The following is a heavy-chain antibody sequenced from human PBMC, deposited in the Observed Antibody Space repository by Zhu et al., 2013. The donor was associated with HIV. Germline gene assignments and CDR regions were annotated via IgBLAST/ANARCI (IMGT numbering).Heavy chain of an antibody. D-gene: IGHD3-10*01. Sequence: QVQLVQSGAEVKKPGASVKVSCKASGYMFTRYGISWVRQAPGQGLEWMGLINPRGGGTIYAQNFQGRVTMTRDTSTSRVYMELSSLTSEDTAVHYCAREVRGSGSYSFDYWGQGTLVTVSS. CDR1: GYMFTRYG. CDR2: INPRGGGT. CDR3: AREVRGSGSYSFDY. V-gene: IGHV1-46*01. J-gene: IGHJ4*02.